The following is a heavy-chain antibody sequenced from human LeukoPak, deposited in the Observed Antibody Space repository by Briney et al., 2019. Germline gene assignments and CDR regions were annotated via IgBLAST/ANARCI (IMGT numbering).Heavy chain of an antibody. J-gene: IGHJ4*02. CDR2: INPNSVT. D-gene: IGHD1-26*01. CDR3: SRGEVDGPDFDY. V-gene: IGHV1-2*02. CDR1: GYTFADYY. Sequence: GASEKVSCKASGYTFADYYIHWVRQAPGQGLEWMGWINPNSVTNYAQQFQGRVTMTRDTSISTAYMELSRLTSDDMAVYYCSRGEVDGPDFDYWGQGTLVTVSS.